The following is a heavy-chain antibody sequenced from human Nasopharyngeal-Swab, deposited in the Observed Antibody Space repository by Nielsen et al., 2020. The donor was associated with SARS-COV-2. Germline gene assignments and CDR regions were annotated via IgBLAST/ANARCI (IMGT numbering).Heavy chain of an antibody. CDR1: GGSISSGGYY. Sequence: SETLSLTCAVSGGSISSGGYYWSWIRQPPGKGLEWIGYIYYSGSTYYNPSLKSRVTISVDTSKNQFSLKLSSVTAADTAVYYCARVHRTVGTFDYWGQGTLVTVSS. D-gene: IGHD1-14*01. V-gene: IGHV4-30-4*01. CDR2: IYYSGST. J-gene: IGHJ4*02. CDR3: ARVHRTVGTFDY.